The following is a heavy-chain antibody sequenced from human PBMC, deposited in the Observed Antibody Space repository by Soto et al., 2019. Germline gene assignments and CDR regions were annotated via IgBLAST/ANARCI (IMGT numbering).Heavy chain of an antibody. CDR2: IRSKAYGGTT. D-gene: IGHD6-6*01. J-gene: IGHJ3*02. CDR1: GFTFSSYG. Sequence: GGSLRLSSAASGFTFSSYGMNWVRQAPGKGLEWVGFIRSKAYGGTTEYAASVKGRFTISRDDSKSIAYLQMNSLKTEDTAVYYCTRGGSSSSFAFDIWGQGTMVTVSS. CDR3: TRGGSSSSFAFDI. V-gene: IGHV3-49*04.